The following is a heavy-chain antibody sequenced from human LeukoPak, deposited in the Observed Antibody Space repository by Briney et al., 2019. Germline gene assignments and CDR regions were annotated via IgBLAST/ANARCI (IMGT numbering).Heavy chain of an antibody. D-gene: IGHD3-16*01. CDR1: GGSISSYY. V-gene: IGHV4-59*01. CDR3: ARVTSPFGTLFDY. J-gene: IGHJ4*02. CDR2: IYYSGST. Sequence: SETLSLTCTVSGGSISSYYWSWIRQPPGKGLEWIGYIYYSGSTNYNPSLKSRVTILVDTSKNQFSLKLSSVTAADTAVYYCARVTSPFGTLFDYWGQGTLVTVSS.